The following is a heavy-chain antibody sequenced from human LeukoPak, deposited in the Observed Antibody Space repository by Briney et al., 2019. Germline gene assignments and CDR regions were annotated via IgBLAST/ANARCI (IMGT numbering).Heavy chain of an antibody. Sequence: GGSLRLSCAASGFTVSSNYMSWVRQAPGKGLEWVSVIYSGGSTYSADSVKGRFTISRDNSKNTLFLQMNSLRAEDTAVYYCARDATFLGYCSSTSCSQIDAFDIWGQGTMVTVSS. D-gene: IGHD2-2*01. J-gene: IGHJ3*02. CDR2: IYSGGST. CDR3: ARDATFLGYCSSTSCSQIDAFDI. V-gene: IGHV3-66*02. CDR1: GFTVSSNY.